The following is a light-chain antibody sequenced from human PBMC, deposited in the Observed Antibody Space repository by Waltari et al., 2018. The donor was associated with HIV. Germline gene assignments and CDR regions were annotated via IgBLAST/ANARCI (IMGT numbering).Light chain of an antibody. CDR2: DAS. Sequence: ETALTQSPAILSLSPGDRATLSCRASQNVGYYLAWYQQKPGQAPRVLIYDASKRAAGVPARFSGSGCGTDFTLTISSLEPEDFVVYYCQQRSDWPPITFGGGTKVEIK. CDR1: QNVGYY. V-gene: IGKV3-11*01. CDR3: QQRSDWPPIT. J-gene: IGKJ4*01.